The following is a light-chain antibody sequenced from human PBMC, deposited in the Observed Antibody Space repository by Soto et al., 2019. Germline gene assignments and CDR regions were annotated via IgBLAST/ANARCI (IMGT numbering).Light chain of an antibody. CDR3: GTWDSSLNTEV. CDR2: DNN. V-gene: IGLV1-51*01. J-gene: IGLJ2*01. Sequence: QSVLTQPPSVSAAPGQKVTISCSGSSSNIGNNYVSWYQQLPGTAPKLLIYDNNKRPSGIPDRFSGSKSGTSATLGITGLQTGDEADDYCGTWDSSLNTEVFGGGTKLTVL. CDR1: SSNIGNNY.